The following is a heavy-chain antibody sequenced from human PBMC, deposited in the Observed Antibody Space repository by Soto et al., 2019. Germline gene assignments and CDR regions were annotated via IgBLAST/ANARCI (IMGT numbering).Heavy chain of an antibody. CDR2: INPSGGST. Sequence: ASVKVSCKASGYTFTSYYMHWVRQAPGQGLERLGIINPSGGSTSYAQKFQGRVTMTRDTSTSTVYLELSSLRSEDTAVYYCARDDYGGKWGHGDYYYGMDVWGQGTTVTVSS. J-gene: IGHJ6*02. CDR1: GYTFTSYY. D-gene: IGHD4-17*01. V-gene: IGHV1-46*01. CDR3: ARDDYGGKWGHGDYYYGMDV.